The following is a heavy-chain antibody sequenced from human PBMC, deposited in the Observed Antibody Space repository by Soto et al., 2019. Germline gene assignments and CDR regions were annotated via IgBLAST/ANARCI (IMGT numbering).Heavy chain of an antibody. Sequence: SQTLSLTCAISGDSVSSNSAAWNWIRQSPSRGLEWLGRTYYRSKWYNDYAVSVKSRITINPDTSKNQFSLQLNSVTPEDTAVYYCARDSYGFWSGYYGYYYYYGMDVWGQGTTVTVSS. CDR1: GDSVSSNSAA. D-gene: IGHD3-3*01. J-gene: IGHJ6*02. CDR3: ARDSYGFWSGYYGYYYYYGMDV. V-gene: IGHV6-1*01. CDR2: TYYRSKWYN.